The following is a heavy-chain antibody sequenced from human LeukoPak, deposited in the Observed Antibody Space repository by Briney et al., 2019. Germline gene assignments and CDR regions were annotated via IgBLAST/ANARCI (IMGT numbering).Heavy chain of an antibody. J-gene: IGHJ4*02. D-gene: IGHD1-26*01. Sequence: PGGSLRLSCVASGFTFSSYWMAWVRQAPGKGLEWVANIKQDESEKNYVDSVKGRFTISRDNAKNSLFLQMNSLRVEDTAVYYCARDVAGSLDYWGQGTLVTVSS. CDR1: GFTFSSYW. V-gene: IGHV3-7*01. CDR2: IKQDESEK. CDR3: ARDVAGSLDY.